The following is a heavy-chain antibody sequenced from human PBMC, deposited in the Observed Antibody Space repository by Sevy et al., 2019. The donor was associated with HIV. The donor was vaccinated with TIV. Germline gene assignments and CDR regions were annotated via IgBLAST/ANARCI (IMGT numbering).Heavy chain of an antibody. CDR1: GFTFSSYA. Sequence: GGSLRLSCAASGFTFSSYAMSWVRQAPGKGLEWVSAISGSGGSTYYADSVKGRFTISRDNSKNTLYLQMNSLRAEDMAVYYCAKVTSSGWFSWFDPWGQGTLVTVSS. D-gene: IGHD6-19*01. CDR3: AKVTSSGWFSWFDP. CDR2: ISGSGGST. V-gene: IGHV3-23*01. J-gene: IGHJ5*02.